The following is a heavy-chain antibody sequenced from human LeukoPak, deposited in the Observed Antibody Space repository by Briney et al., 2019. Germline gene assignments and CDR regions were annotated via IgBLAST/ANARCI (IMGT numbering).Heavy chain of an antibody. CDR3: TRDPNGDYVGAFES. D-gene: IGHD4-17*01. V-gene: IGHV3-33*01. CDR2: IWYDGSNK. CDR1: GFTFSSYG. Sequence: PGGSLRLSCAASGFTFSSYGMHWVRQAPGKGLEWVAVIWYDGSNKYYADSVKGRFTISRDNSKNTLYLQMNSLRADDTAVYYCTRDPNGDYVGAFESWGQGTLVTVSS. J-gene: IGHJ5*01.